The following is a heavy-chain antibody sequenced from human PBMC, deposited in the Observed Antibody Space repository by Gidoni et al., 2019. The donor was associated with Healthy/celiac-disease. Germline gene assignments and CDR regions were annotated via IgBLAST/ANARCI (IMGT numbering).Heavy chain of an antibody. J-gene: IGHJ4*02. CDR1: GGTFSSYA. V-gene: IGHV1-69*06. Sequence: QVQLLQSGAEVKKPGSSVKVSCKASGGTFSSYAISWVRQAPGQGLEWMGGIIPIFGTANDAQKFQGRVTINADKSTSTAYMELSSLRSEDTAVYYCARDAFRGLGDLGYWGQGTLVTVSS. D-gene: IGHD3-16*01. CDR2: IIPIFGTA. CDR3: ARDAFRGLGDLGY.